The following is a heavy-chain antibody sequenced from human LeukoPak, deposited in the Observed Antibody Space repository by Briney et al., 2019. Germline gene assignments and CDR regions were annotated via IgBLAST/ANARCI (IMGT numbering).Heavy chain of an antibody. CDR1: GFTFDDYA. J-gene: IGHJ4*02. D-gene: IGHD4-17*01. V-gene: IGHV3-9*01. CDR3: AAPKTGDYRDLNFDY. CDR2: ISWNSGSI. Sequence: GGSLRLSCAASGFTFDDYAMHWVRQAPGKGLEWVSGISWNSGSIGYADSVKGRFTISRDNAKNSLYLQMNSLRAEDTALYYCAAPKTGDYRDLNFDYWGQGTLVTVSS.